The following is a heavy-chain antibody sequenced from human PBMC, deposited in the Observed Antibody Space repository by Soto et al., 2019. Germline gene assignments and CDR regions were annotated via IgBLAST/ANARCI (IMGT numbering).Heavy chain of an antibody. D-gene: IGHD3-3*01. CDR3: ARHLTTIFGVVPRMDV. J-gene: IGHJ6*02. CDR2: IYPGDSDT. Sequence: GASLKISCKGSGYSFTSYWIGWVRQMPGKGLEWMGIIYPGDSDTRYSPSFQGQVTISADKSISTAYLQWSSLKASDTAMYYCARHLTTIFGVVPRMDVWGQGTTVTVSS. CDR1: GYSFTSYW. V-gene: IGHV5-51*01.